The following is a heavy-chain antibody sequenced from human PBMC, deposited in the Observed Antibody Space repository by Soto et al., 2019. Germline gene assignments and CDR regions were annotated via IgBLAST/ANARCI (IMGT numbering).Heavy chain of an antibody. CDR1: GGTFSSYA. Sequence: ASVKVSCKASGGTFSSYAISWVRQAPGQGLEWMGGIIPIFGTANYAQKFQGRVTITADESTSTAYMELSSLRSEDTAVYYCARSSSNCSGGSCESLDYWGQGTLVTVSS. V-gene: IGHV1-69*13. CDR2: IIPIFGTA. D-gene: IGHD2-15*01. CDR3: ARSSSNCSGGSCESLDY. J-gene: IGHJ4*02.